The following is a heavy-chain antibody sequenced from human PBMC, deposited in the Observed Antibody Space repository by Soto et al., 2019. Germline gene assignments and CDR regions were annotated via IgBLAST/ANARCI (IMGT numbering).Heavy chain of an antibody. CDR3: ASGTGVTFGGVTREFDY. CDR2: LIPLFGTP. Sequence: QVQLVQSGAEVKKPGSSVKVSCKASGGTFSSNVFTWVRQAPGQGLEWVGRLIPLFGTPIYAQKFQGRLTITADESTSTAYMALSSLTSDDTAIYYCASGTGVTFGGVTREFDYWGRGTLVTVFS. J-gene: IGHJ4*02. D-gene: IGHD3-16*01. CDR1: GGTFSSNV. V-gene: IGHV1-69*01.